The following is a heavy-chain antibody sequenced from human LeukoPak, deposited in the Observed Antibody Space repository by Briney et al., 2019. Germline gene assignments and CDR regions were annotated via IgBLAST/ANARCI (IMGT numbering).Heavy chain of an antibody. D-gene: IGHD6-19*01. V-gene: IGHV4-4*07. CDR2: IYTSGST. CDR1: GGSISSYY. Sequence: PSETLSLTCTVSGGSISSYYWSWIRQPAGKGLEWIGRIYTSGSTNYNPSLKSRVTMSVDTSKNQFSLKLSSVTAADTAVYYCARDRGGGPQQWLVTARGKDAFDIWGQGTMVTVSS. J-gene: IGHJ3*02. CDR3: ARDRGGGPQQWLVTARGKDAFDI.